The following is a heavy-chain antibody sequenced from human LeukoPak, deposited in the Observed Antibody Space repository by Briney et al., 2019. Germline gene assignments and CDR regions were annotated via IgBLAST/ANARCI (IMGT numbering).Heavy chain of an antibody. CDR1: GYSFISYW. V-gene: IGHV5-51*01. J-gene: IGHJ4*02. D-gene: IGHD3-10*01. CDR2: IYPDDSDT. CDR3: ARPSYGSGSYGGSFDY. Sequence: GEALQISCKGSGYSFISYWTGWGRQLPGKGREGRRSIYPDDSDTRYSPSFQGQVTISADKSISTAYLQWSSLNAADTAMYYCARPSYGSGSYGGSFDYWGQGTLVTVSS.